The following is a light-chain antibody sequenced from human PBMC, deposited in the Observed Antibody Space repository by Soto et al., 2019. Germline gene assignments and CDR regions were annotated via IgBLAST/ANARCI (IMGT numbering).Light chain of an antibody. CDR2: AAS. J-gene: IGKJ1*01. V-gene: IGKV3-20*01. CDR1: QNLSSDY. Sequence: EIVLTQSPGTLSLSPGERATLSCRASQNLSSDYLAWYRQRPGQAPRILIYAASSRATGIPDRFIGSGSGTDFTLTISRLEPEDFAVYYCQQYDTSPRTFGRGTKVE. CDR3: QQYDTSPRT.